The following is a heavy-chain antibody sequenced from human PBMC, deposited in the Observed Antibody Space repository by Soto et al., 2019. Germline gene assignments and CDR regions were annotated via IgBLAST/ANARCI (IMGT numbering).Heavy chain of an antibody. J-gene: IGHJ4*02. Sequence: SETLSLTCTVSGGSISSGDYYWSWIRQPPGKGLEWIGYIYYSGSTYYNPSLKSRVTISVGTSKNQFSLKLSSVTAADTAVYYCARGPDYAQFDYWGQGTLVTVSS. CDR1: GGSISSGDYY. CDR2: IYYSGST. CDR3: ARGPDYAQFDY. D-gene: IGHD4-17*01. V-gene: IGHV4-30-4*01.